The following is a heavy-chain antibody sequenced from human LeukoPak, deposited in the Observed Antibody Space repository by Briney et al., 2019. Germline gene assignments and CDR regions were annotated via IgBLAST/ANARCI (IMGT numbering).Heavy chain of an antibody. V-gene: IGHV3-23*01. CDR3: AKDGEGSLEWSPPLGY. J-gene: IGHJ4*02. CDR1: GLTFTIHA. D-gene: IGHD3-3*01. CDR2: MSGGVGNT. Sequence: PGGSLRLSCTASGLTFTIHAVSWVRQAPGKGLEWVSAMSGGVGNTYYADSVRGRITISRDNSKNMLYLQMNSLRAEDTAVYYCAKDGEGSLEWSPPLGYWGQGTLVTVSS.